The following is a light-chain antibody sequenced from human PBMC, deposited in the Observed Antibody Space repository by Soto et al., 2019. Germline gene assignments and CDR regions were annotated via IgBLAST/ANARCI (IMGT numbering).Light chain of an antibody. V-gene: IGKV3-20*01. CDR2: STS. CDR3: QKYDSLPLT. CDR1: QSIFSPY. Sequence: IVLTQSPATLSLSPGEGATLSCRASQSIFSPYLAWYQQIPGQAPRLLIYSTSTRATGVPDRFSGSGSGTDFTLTIRRLEPGDFAVYYCQKYDSLPLTFGPGTKVDIK. J-gene: IGKJ3*01.